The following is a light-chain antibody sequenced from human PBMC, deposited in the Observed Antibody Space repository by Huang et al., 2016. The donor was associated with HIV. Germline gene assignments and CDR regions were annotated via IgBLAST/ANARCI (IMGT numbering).Light chain of an antibody. V-gene: IGKV3-15*01. CDR2: GAS. Sequence: EIVMTQSPGTLPVSPGERVTLSCRASQSVSSNLAWYQHKPGQAPRLLIYGASTRATGTPARFSGSGSGTGFTLTFNSLQSEDFAIYYCQHYNTFGQGTKLEIK. CDR3: QHYNT. CDR1: QSVSSN. J-gene: IGKJ2*01.